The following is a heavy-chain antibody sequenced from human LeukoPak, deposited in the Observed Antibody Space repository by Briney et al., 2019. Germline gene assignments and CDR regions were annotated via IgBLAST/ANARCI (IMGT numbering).Heavy chain of an antibody. D-gene: IGHD3-10*01. J-gene: IGHJ4*02. CDR1: GFTFSGSA. Sequence: PGGSLRLSCAASGFTFSGSAMHWVRQASGKGLEWVGRIRSKANSYATAYAASVKGRFTISRDDAKNSLFLQMNSLRVEDAAIYYCARDKEWFGNFDYWGQGTLVTVSS. V-gene: IGHV3-73*01. CDR3: ARDKEWFGNFDY. CDR2: IRSKANSYAT.